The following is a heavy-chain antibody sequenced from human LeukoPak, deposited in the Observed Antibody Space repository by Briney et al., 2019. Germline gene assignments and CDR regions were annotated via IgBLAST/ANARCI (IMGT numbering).Heavy chain of an antibody. CDR1: GYTFTSYG. V-gene: IGHV1-18*01. Sequence: ASVKVSCKASGYTFTSYGISWVRQAPGQGLEWMGWISAYNGNTNYAQKLQGRVTMTTDTSTSTAYMELRSLRSDDTAVYYCATDERYSSRTVDAFDIWGQGTMVTVSS. CDR2: ISAYNGNT. CDR3: ATDERYSSRTVDAFDI. J-gene: IGHJ3*02. D-gene: IGHD6-13*01.